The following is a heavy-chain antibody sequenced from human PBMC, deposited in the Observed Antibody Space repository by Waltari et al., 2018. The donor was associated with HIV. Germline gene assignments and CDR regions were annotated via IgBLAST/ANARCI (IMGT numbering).Heavy chain of an antibody. V-gene: IGHV3-11*01. J-gene: IGHJ4*02. CDR3: ARDRYYDTSGYRSLDY. Sequence: QVQLVESGGGLVEPGGSLRLSCAASGFTLSDYYMNWIRQAPGKGLEWVSYIRSSGNTIYYADSVKGRFTISRDNAKNSLYLQLNSLRAEDTAVYYCARDRYYDTSGYRSLDYWGQGTLVTVSS. CDR1: GFTLSDYY. CDR2: IRSSGNTI. D-gene: IGHD3-22*01.